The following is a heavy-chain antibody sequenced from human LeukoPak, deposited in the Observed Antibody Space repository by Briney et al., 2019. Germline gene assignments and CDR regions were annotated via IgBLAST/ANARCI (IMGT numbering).Heavy chain of an antibody. CDR2: ISSSSSYI. Sequence: PGGSLRLSCAASGFTFSSYSMNWVRQAPGKGLEWVSSISSSSSYIYYADSVKGRFTISRDNAKNSLYLQMNSLRAEDTAVYYCAREGTYYYDSSGIDYWGQGTLVTVSS. CDR3: AREGTYYYDSSGIDY. J-gene: IGHJ4*02. D-gene: IGHD3-22*01. V-gene: IGHV3-21*01. CDR1: GFTFSSYS.